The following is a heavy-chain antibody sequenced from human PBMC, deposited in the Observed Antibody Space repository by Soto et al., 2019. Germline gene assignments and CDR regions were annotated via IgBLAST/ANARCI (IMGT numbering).Heavy chain of an antibody. D-gene: IGHD6-6*01. CDR1: EFTFSNYA. V-gene: IGHV3-30*18. CDR3: AKRSSSSKFVY. Sequence: GALRLSCAASEFTFSNYAMHWVRQAPGKGLQWLAVISHDGNNKYYADSVEGRFTISRDNSKNTLYLQMNSLRAEDTAVYYCAKRSSSSKFVYWCQGTLVTVSS. J-gene: IGHJ4*02. CDR2: ISHDGNNK.